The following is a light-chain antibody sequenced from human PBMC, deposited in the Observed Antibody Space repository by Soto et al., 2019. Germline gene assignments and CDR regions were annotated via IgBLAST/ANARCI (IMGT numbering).Light chain of an antibody. Sequence: QSFLTQPSSASGSPGQSVTISCTGTSSDVGAYDYVSWYQQHPGKAPKLMIYEINKRPSGVPDRSSGSKSGNTASLTVSGLQAEDEADYYCSSFAGSNNFPYVFGTGTKVTVL. CDR1: SSDVGAYDY. CDR2: EIN. J-gene: IGLJ1*01. V-gene: IGLV2-8*01. CDR3: SSFAGSNNFPYV.